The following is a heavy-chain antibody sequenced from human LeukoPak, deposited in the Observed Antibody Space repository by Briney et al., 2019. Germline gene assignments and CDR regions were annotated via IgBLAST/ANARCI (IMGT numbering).Heavy chain of an antibody. Sequence: GGSLRLSCAASGFTFSSYWMSWVRQAPGKGLEWVANIKQDGSEKYYVDSVKGRFTISRDNAKNSLYLRMNSLRAEDTAVYYCARDGADYYYYYMDVWGKGTTVTVSS. D-gene: IGHD3-16*01. V-gene: IGHV3-7*01. J-gene: IGHJ6*03. CDR2: IKQDGSEK. CDR3: ARDGADYYYYYMDV. CDR1: GFTFSSYW.